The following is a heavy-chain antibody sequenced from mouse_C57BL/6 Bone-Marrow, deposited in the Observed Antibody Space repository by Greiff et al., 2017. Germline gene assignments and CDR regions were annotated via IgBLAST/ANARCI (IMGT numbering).Heavy chain of an antibody. J-gene: IGHJ1*03. V-gene: IGHV14-2*01. D-gene: IGHD1-1*01. Sequence: VQLQQSGAELVKPGASVKLSCTASGFNIKDYYMHWVKQRTEQGLEWIGRIDPEDGETKYAPKFPGKATITADTSSNTAYLQLSSLTSEDTAVYYCASITTVVDWYFDVWGTGTTVTVSS. CDR1: GFNIKDYY. CDR2: IDPEDGET. CDR3: ASITTVVDWYFDV.